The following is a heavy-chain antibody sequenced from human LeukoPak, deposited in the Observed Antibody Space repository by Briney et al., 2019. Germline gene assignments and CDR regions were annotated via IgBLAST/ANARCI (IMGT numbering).Heavy chain of an antibody. Sequence: SETLSLTCTVSGGSISNSSYYWGWIRQPPGKGLEWIGSIYYSGSTYYNPSLKSRVTISVDTSKNQFSLKLSSVTAADTAVYYCARVPVYDFWSGYSHNWFDPWGQGTLVTVSS. CDR3: ARVPVYDFWSGYSHNWFDP. V-gene: IGHV4-39*01. CDR1: GGSISNSSYY. J-gene: IGHJ5*02. CDR2: IYYSGST. D-gene: IGHD3-3*01.